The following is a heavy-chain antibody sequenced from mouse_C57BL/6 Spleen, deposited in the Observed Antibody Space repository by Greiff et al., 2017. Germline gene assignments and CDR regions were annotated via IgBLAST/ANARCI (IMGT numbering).Heavy chain of an antibody. CDR1: GYTFTSYW. Sequence: VQLQQPGAELVKPGASVKMSCKASGYTFTSYWITWVKQRPGQGLEWIGGIYPGSGSTNYNEKFKSKATLTVDTSSSTAYMQLSSLTSEDSAVYNCARFTLYYSNPFAYWGQGTLLTVSA. CDR3: ARFTLYYSNPFAY. CDR2: IYPGSGST. J-gene: IGHJ3*01. V-gene: IGHV1-55*01. D-gene: IGHD2-5*01.